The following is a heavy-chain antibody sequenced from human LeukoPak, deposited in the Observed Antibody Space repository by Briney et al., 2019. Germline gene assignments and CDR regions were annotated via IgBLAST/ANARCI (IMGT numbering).Heavy chain of an antibody. CDR1: GFTFSSYE. V-gene: IGHV3-48*03. J-gene: IGHJ4*02. D-gene: IGHD1-26*01. CDR2: ISGSGSTM. CDR3: AREEWEFDY. Sequence: GGSLRLSCAASGFTFSSYEMNWVRRAPGKGLEWVSYISGSGSTMYYADSVKGRFTISRDNAKNSLYLQMNSLRAEDTAVYYCAREEWEFDYWGQGTLVTVSS.